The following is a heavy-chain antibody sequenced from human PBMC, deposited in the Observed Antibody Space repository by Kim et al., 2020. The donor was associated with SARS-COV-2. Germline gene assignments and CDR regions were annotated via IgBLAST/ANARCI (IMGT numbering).Heavy chain of an antibody. D-gene: IGHD3-3*01. CDR2: IDPADSYI. J-gene: IGHJ2*01. CDR3: TRRGGIDADWNYDF. V-gene: IGHV5-10-1*01. CDR1: GYKFVDYW. Sequence: GESLKISCQGSGYKFVDYWIIWVRQMPGKGLEWMGKIDPADSYIKYGPSFGGHVTFSVDKSINTAYLHWTSLKASDTATYYCTRRGGIDADWNYDFWGRGSRVTVSA.